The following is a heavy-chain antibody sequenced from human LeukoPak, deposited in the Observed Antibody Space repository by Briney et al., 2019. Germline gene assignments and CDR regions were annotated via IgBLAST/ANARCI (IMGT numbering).Heavy chain of an antibody. J-gene: IGHJ4*02. CDR2: ISSSSSYI. D-gene: IGHD4-11*01. CDR1: GFTFSSYS. V-gene: IGHV3-21*01. Sequence: PGGSLRLSCAASGFTFSSYSMNWVRQAPGKGLEWVSSISSSSSYIYHADSVKGRFTISRDNAKNSLYLQMNSLRAEDTAVYYCARDLTPNYSRYFDHWGQGTLVTVSS. CDR3: ARDLTPNYSRYFDH.